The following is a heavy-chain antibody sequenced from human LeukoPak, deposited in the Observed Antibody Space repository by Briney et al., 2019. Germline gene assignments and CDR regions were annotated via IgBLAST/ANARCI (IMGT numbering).Heavy chain of an antibody. CDR3: ARAPPLLDWFDP. CDR1: GDTFTVYY. CDR2: SKPNSGGT. Sequence: ASVKVSCMPSGDTFTVYYMLCVRQAPGHGLESMGGSKPNSGGTSYVLKFQCRGTIDRDTTISPACTELRRLRPEGPAVCYCARAPPLLDWFDPWGQGTLFTVSS. J-gene: IGHJ5*02. V-gene: IGHV1-2*02.